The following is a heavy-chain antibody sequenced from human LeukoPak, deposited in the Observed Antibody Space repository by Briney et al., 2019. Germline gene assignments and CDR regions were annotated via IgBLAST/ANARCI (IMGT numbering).Heavy chain of an antibody. Sequence: PGGSLRLSCAASGFTFSSYEMNWVRQAPGKGLEWVSSISSSSSYIYYADSVKGRFTISRDNAKNSLYLQMNSLRAEDTAAYYCARVDSSGWYGDYWGQGTLVTVSS. CDR1: GFTFSSYE. D-gene: IGHD6-19*01. CDR2: ISSSSSYI. J-gene: IGHJ4*02. CDR3: ARVDSSGWYGDY. V-gene: IGHV3-21*01.